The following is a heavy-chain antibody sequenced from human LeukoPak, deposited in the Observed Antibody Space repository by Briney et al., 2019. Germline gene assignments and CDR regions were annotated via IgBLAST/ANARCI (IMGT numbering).Heavy chain of an antibody. CDR2: ITSDGSDT. Sequence: PGGSLRLSCAASGFTFSEYWMHWVRQAPGKGLVWVSRITSDGSDTKYADFVEGRFTISRDNANDTLYLQVNSLRAEDTAVYYCVRESSGYGNWYKDVWGKGTTVTVSS. D-gene: IGHD1-1*01. CDR1: GFTFSEYW. CDR3: VRESSGYGNWYKDV. V-gene: IGHV3-74*03. J-gene: IGHJ6*03.